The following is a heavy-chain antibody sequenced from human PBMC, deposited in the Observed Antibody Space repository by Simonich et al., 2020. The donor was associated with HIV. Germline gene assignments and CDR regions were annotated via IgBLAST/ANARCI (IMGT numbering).Heavy chain of an antibody. CDR1: GGSFSGYY. V-gene: IGHV4-34*01. Sequence: QVQLQQWGAGLLKPSETLSLTCAVYGGSFSGYYWSWIRQPPGKGLEWIGENNHSGSTNYTPSLKSRVTISVDTSKNQFSLKLSSVTAADTAVYYCARLTAGGLGEYFQHWGQGTLVTVSS. J-gene: IGHJ1*01. CDR2: NNHSGST. D-gene: IGHD6-13*01. CDR3: ARLTAGGLGEYFQH.